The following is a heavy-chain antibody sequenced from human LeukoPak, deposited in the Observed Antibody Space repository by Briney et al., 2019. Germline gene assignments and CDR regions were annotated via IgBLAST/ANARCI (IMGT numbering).Heavy chain of an antibody. CDR1: GFSFSSYA. CDR2: ISGSGGST. V-gene: IGHV3-23*01. Sequence: GGSLRLCCAASGFSFSSYAMSWVRQAPGKGLEWVSAISGSGGSTYYADSVKGRFTISRDNSKNTLYLQMNSLRAEDTAVYYCAKVPLPQGYYYYYGMDVWGKGTTVTVSS. CDR3: AKVPLPQGYYYYYGMDV. J-gene: IGHJ6*04.